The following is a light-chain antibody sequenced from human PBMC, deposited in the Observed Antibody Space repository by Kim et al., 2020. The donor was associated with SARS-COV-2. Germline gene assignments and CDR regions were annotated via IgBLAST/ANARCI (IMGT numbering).Light chain of an antibody. CDR2: SAS. J-gene: IGKJ2*01. V-gene: IGKV1-17*01. Sequence: ASVGDTAPDTGRAREGIGNDLGWDQQRAGKATKRLIYSASTLQSEVPSWFSGSGSGTEFTPTISSLQHEDFATYCCLQQKSYPPTFGQGTKLEI. CDR1: EGIGND. CDR3: LQQKSYPPT.